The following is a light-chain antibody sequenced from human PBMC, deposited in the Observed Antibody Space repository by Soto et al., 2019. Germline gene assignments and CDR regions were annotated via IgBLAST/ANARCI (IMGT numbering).Light chain of an antibody. V-gene: IGKV3-20*01. CDR1: QPVSTSF. CDR2: GAS. Sequence: EIVLTQSPGTLYLSPGERATLSCRASQPVSTSFLAWYQQIRGQAPRLLIYGASTRATGVPDRFSGSGSGTEVTLTIIELEPEDFAVYYCQHYVWSLTWTFDPGYKVEIK. J-gene: IGKJ1*01. CDR3: QHYVWSLTWT.